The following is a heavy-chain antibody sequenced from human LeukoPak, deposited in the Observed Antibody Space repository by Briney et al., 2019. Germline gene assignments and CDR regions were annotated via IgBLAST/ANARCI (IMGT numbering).Heavy chain of an antibody. D-gene: IGHD5-12*01. CDR2: INSDGSST. Sequence: GGCLRLSCAASGFTFSSYWMHWVRQAPGKGLVWVSRINSDGSSTSYADSVKGRFTISRDNAKNTLYLQMNSLRAEDTAVYYCAREYRRLDFDYWGQGTLVTVSS. V-gene: IGHV3-74*01. J-gene: IGHJ4*02. CDR3: AREYRRLDFDY. CDR1: GFTFSSYW.